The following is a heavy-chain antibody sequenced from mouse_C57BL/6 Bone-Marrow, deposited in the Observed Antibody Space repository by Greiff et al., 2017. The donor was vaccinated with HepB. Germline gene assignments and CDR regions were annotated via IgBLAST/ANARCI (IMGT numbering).Heavy chain of an antibody. CDR2: SRNKANDYTT. Sequence: EVKVVESGGGLVQSGRSLRLSCATSGFTFSDFYMEWVRQAPGKGLEWIAASRNKANDYTTEHSASVKGRFIVSRDTSQSILYLQMNALRAEDTAIDYCAREISYYGSSGGYFDYWGQGTTLTVSS. CDR3: AREISYYGSSGGYFDY. J-gene: IGHJ2*01. V-gene: IGHV7-1*01. CDR1: GFTFSDFY. D-gene: IGHD1-1*01.